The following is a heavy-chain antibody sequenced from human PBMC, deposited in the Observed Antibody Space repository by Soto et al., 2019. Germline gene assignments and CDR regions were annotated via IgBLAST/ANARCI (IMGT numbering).Heavy chain of an antibody. CDR1: GYIFTNFY. Sequence: QVQLVQPGAEVKKPGASVKFSCKASGYIFTNFYIHWVRQAPGQGLEWIGIINPNGGSTNYAQNFQXRVTMXRDXXTXXVYXDLSSLRSEDTAVYYCTRGLASGDYWGQGTLITVSS. D-gene: IGHD6-6*01. CDR2: INPNGGST. J-gene: IGHJ4*02. CDR3: TRGLASGDY. V-gene: IGHV1-46*03.